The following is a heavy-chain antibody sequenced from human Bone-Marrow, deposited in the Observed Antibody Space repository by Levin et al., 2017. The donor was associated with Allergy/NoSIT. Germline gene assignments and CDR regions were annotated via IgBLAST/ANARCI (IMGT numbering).Heavy chain of an antibody. V-gene: IGHV3-49*04. Sequence: GGSLRLSCTASGFTFGDYAMSWVRQAPGKGLEWVGFIRSKAYGGTTEYAASVKGRFTISRDDSKSIAYLQMNSLKTEDTAVYYCSFELWFGEFYGMDVWGQGTTVTVSS. CDR1: GFTFGDYA. CDR2: IRSKAYGGTT. CDR3: SFELWFGEFYGMDV. D-gene: IGHD3-10*01. J-gene: IGHJ6*02.